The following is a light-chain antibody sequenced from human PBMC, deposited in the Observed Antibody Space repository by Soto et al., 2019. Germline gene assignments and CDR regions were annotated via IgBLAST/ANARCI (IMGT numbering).Light chain of an antibody. J-gene: IGKJ1*01. CDR3: QQYYSYWT. CDR1: QGISSY. CDR2: AAS. V-gene: IGKV1-8*01. Sequence: AIRMTQSPSSLSASTGDRVTITCRASQGISSYLAWYQQKPGKAPKLLIHAASTLQSGVPSRFSGSGSGTDFTLTISCLQSEDFATYYCQQYYSYWTFGQGTKVEIK.